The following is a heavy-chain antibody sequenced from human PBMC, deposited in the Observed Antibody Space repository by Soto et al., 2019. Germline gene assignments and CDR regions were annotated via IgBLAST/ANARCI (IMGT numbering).Heavy chain of an antibody. V-gene: IGHV4-59*01. CDR3: ARVWGGAFDI. CDR2: IYYSGST. D-gene: IGHD3-10*01. CDR1: GGSISSYY. J-gene: IGHJ3*02. Sequence: QVQLQESGPGLVKPSETLSLTCTVSGGSISSYYWSWIRQPPGKGLEWIGYIYYSGSTNYNPSLKSRVTISVDTSKNQLSLKLSSVTAADTDVYYCARVWGGAFDIWGQGTMVTVSS.